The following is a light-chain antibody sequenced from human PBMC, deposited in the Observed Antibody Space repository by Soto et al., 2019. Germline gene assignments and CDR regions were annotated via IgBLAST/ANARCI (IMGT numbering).Light chain of an antibody. Sequence: HSALTQPASVSGSPGQSITISCTGTSSDVGGYNYVSWYQQHPGKAPKLMIYEVSNRPSGVSNRFSGSKSGNTASLTISGLQAEDEADYYCSSYTSSSTQVFGGGTNLTVL. V-gene: IGLV2-14*01. CDR3: SSYTSSSTQV. CDR2: EVS. J-gene: IGLJ3*02. CDR1: SSDVGGYNY.